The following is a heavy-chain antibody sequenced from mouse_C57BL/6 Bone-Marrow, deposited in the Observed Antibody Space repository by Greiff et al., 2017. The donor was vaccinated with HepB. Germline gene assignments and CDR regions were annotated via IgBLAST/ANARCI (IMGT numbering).Heavy chain of an antibody. V-gene: IGHV10-3*01. Sequence: DVQLQESGGGLVQPKGSLKLSCAASGFTFNTYAMHWVRQAPGKGLEWVARIRSKSSNSATYYADSVKDRFTISRDDSQSMLYLQMNNLKTEDTAMYYCVRGWGNYAWFAYWGQGTLVTVSA. CDR2: IRSKSSNSAT. CDR1: GFTFNTYA. J-gene: IGHJ3*01. CDR3: VRGWGNYAWFAY. D-gene: IGHD2-1*01.